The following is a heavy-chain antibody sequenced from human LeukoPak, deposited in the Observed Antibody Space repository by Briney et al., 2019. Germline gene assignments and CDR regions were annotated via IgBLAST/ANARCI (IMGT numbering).Heavy chain of an antibody. CDR3: ARGGYYDSSGFDN. Sequence: ASVKVSCKASGYTLTGHSMHWVRQAPGQGLEWMGCINPNSGGTKYGQKLQGRVTMTRDTSISTAYMELAGLGSDDTAVYYCARGGYYDSSGFDNWGQGTLVTVSS. CDR1: GYTLTGHS. CDR2: INPNSGGT. D-gene: IGHD3-22*01. V-gene: IGHV1-2*02. J-gene: IGHJ4*02.